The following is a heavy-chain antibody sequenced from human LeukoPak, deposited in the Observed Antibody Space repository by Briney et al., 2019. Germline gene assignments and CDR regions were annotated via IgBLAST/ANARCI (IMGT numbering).Heavy chain of an antibody. V-gene: IGHV3-7*01. D-gene: IGHD2-8*02. CDR1: GVYW. CDR2: INQDGSVI. CDR3: ATSSGARGNM. Sequence: PGGSLRLSCAVSGVYWMSWVRQAPGKGLEWVANINQDGSVIYYVDSVKGRFTISRDNAKNSLYLQMNSLRAEDTGVYYCATSSGARGNMWGQGTLVTVSS. J-gene: IGHJ4*02.